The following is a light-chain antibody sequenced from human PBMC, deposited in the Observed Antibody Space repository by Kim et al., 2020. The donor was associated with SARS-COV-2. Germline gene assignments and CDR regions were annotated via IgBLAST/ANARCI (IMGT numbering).Light chain of an antibody. CDR3: QSYDTSLSAWV. Sequence: TVTISCTGSSSSIGAGYEVHWYQQFPGIAPKLLIYGNTNRPSGVPDRFSGSKSGTSASLAITGLQAEDEADYYCQSYDTSLSAWVFGGGTQLTVL. CDR1: SSSIGAGYE. V-gene: IGLV1-40*01. J-gene: IGLJ3*02. CDR2: GNT.